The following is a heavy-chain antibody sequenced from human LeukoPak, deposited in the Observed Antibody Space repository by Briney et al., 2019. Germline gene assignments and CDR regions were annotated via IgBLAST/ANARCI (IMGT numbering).Heavy chain of an antibody. D-gene: IGHD6-19*01. J-gene: IGHJ4*02. Sequence: PSETLSLTCTVSGGSISSSSYYWGWIRQPPGKGLEWIGSIYYSGSTYYNPSLKSRVTISVDTSKNQFSLKLSSVTAADTAVYYCARHDGGWSFDYWGQGTLVTVSS. CDR2: IYYSGST. V-gene: IGHV4-39*01. CDR3: ARHDGGWSFDY. CDR1: GGSISSSSYY.